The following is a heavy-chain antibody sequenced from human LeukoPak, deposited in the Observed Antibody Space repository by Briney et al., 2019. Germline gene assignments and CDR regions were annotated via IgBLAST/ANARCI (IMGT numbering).Heavy chain of an antibody. J-gene: IGHJ4*02. CDR1: GFTFSSYW. CDR3: AREAVVPAKDY. D-gene: IGHD2-21*02. CDR2: INSDGSST. Sequence: GGSLTLSCAASGFTFSSYWMHWVRQAPGKGLVWVSRINSDGSSTSYADSVKGRFTISRDNAKNTLYLQMNSLRAEDTAVYYCAREAVVPAKDYWGQGALVTVSS. V-gene: IGHV3-74*01.